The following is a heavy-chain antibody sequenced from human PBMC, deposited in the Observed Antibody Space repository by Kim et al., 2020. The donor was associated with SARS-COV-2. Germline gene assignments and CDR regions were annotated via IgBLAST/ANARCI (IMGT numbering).Heavy chain of an antibody. Sequence: PGHGKRRVTISRENAKHSLYLQMNSLRAGDTAVYYCARGYSSSWYWAFDIWGQGTMVTVSS. V-gene: IGHV3-13*01. D-gene: IGHD6-13*01. J-gene: IGHJ3*02. CDR3: ARGYSSSWYWAFDI.